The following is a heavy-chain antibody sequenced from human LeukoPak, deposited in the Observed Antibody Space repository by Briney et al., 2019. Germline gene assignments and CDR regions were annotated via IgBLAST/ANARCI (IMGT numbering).Heavy chain of an antibody. Sequence: ASVKVSCKASGYTFTSYGISWVRQAPGQGLEWMGRINPNSGGTNYAQKFQGRVTMTRDTSISTAYMELSRLRSDDTAVYYCAREQQLELRALRYWGQGTLVTVSS. J-gene: IGHJ4*02. CDR3: AREQQLELRALRY. D-gene: IGHD6-13*01. CDR1: GYTFTSYG. CDR2: INPNSGGT. V-gene: IGHV1-2*06.